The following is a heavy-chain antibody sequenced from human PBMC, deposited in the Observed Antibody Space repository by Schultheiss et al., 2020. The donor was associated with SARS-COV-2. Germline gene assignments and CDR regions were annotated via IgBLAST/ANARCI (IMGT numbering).Heavy chain of an antibody. CDR2: ISGSGGST. D-gene: IGHD3-3*01. V-gene: IGHV3-23*01. CDR3: AKTVLRFLEPFDY. J-gene: IGHJ4*02. Sequence: GGSLRLSCAASGFTFSSYAMSWVRQAPGKGLEWVSAISGSGGSTYYEDSVKGRFTISRDNSKNTLYLQMNSLRAEDTAVYYCAKTVLRFLEPFDYWGQGTLVTVSS. CDR1: GFTFSSYA.